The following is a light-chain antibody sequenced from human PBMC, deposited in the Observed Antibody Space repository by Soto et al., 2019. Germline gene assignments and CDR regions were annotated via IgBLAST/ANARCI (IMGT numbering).Light chain of an antibody. CDR3: QQLNSYPLT. CDR2: AAS. J-gene: IGKJ4*01. CDR1: QGISSY. V-gene: IGKV1-9*01. Sequence: DIQLTQSPSFLSASVGDRVTIICRASQGISSYLAWNQQKPGKAPKLLIYAASTLQSGVPSRFSGSGSGTEFTLTISSLQPEDSATYYCQQLNSYPLTFGGGTKVEIK.